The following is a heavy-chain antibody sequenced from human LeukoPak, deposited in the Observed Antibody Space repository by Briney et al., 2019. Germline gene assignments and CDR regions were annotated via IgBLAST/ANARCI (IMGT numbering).Heavy chain of an antibody. Sequence: TGGSLRLSCAASGFTFSSYGMHWVRQAPGKGLEWVAVISYDGSNKYYADSVKGRFTISRDNSKNTLYLQMNSLRAEDTAVYYCARGDVYSSSEFDYWGQGTLVTVSS. CDR1: GFTFSSYG. V-gene: IGHV3-30*03. J-gene: IGHJ4*02. D-gene: IGHD6-6*01. CDR2: ISYDGSNK. CDR3: ARGDVYSSSEFDY.